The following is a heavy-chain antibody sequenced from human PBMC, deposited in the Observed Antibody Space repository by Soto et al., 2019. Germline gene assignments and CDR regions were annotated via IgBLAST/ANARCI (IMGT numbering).Heavy chain of an antibody. V-gene: IGHV4-61*01. J-gene: IGHJ6*02. CDR2: IYYSGST. CDR1: GGSVSSGSYY. CDR3: ARDAIITIFGVANYHSYGMDV. Sequence: SETLSLTCTVSGGSVSSGSYYWSWIRQPPGKGLEWIGYIYYSGSTNYNPSLKSRVTISVDTSKNQFSLKLSSVTAADTAVYYCARDAIITIFGVANYHSYGMDVWGQGTTVTLSS. D-gene: IGHD3-3*01.